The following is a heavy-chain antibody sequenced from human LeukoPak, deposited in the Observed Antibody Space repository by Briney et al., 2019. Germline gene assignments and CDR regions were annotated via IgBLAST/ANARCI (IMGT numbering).Heavy chain of an antibody. CDR1: GFTFSTYA. D-gene: IGHD5/OR15-5a*01. J-gene: IGHJ4*02. CDR3: SKERVSTTTFGY. V-gene: IGHV3-23*01. Sequence: GALRLSCAASGFTFSTYAMSWVRQAPGKGLEWVSLISGSGGSTYYADSVKGRFTISRDKGKNTLSLQMNSLRVEDTAVYYCSKERVSTTTFGYWGRGTRVTVSS. CDR2: ISGSGGST.